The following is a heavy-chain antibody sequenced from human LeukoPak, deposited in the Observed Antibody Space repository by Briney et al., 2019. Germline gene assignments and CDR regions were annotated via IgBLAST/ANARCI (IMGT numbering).Heavy chain of an antibody. J-gene: IGHJ6*02. Sequence: GGSLRLSCLASGFTFSGYSMNWVRQAPGKGLEWVSYISISSTTINYADSVKGRFTISRDNAKSSLYLQMNSLRDEDTAVYYCANAAMSSYYGMDVWGQGTTVTVSS. CDR2: ISISSTTI. D-gene: IGHD2-2*01. CDR1: GFTFSGYS. V-gene: IGHV3-48*02. CDR3: ANAAMSSYYGMDV.